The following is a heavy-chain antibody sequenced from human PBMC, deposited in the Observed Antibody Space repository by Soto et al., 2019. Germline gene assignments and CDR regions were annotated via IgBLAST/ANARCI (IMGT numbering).Heavy chain of an antibody. Sequence: QVQLVESGGGVVQPGRSLRLSCAASGFTFSSYGMHWVRQAPGKGLEWVAVIWYDGTNKYYADTVKGRFTISRDNSKNTLYLQMNSLRAEDTAVYFCARVFIQHLYYYVLDAWGQGTTVTVSS. J-gene: IGHJ6*02. CDR1: GFTFSSYG. CDR3: ARVFIQHLYYYVLDA. D-gene: IGHD6-13*01. V-gene: IGHV3-33*01. CDR2: IWYDGTNK.